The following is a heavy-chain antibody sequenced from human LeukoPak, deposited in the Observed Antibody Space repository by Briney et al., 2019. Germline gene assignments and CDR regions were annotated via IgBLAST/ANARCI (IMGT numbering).Heavy chain of an antibody. CDR3: ARLRGYSYGPQYYYYYGMDV. V-gene: IGHV4-59*01. D-gene: IGHD5-18*01. J-gene: IGHJ6*02. CDR1: GGSISSYY. Sequence: PSETLSLTCTVSGGSISSYYWSWIRQPPGKGLEWIGYIHYSGSTNYNPSLKSRVTISVDTSKNQFSLKLSSVTAADTAVYYCARLRGYSYGPQYYYYYGMDVWGQGTTVTVSS. CDR2: IHYSGST.